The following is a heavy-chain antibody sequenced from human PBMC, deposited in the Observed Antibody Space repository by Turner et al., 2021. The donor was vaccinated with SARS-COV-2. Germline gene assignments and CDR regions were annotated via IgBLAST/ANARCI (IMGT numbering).Heavy chain of an antibody. CDR2: ISYNGSNK. Sequence: QVQLVESGGGVVQPGRSLRLPRAASGFTCSSYGRLWVRQDPGKGLEWVAVISYNGSNKYDADSVKGRFTISRDNSKNTLYLQMNSLRAEDTAVYYCAKVSPNRGLRPYYYYYGMDVWGQGTTVTVSS. CDR1: GFTCSSYG. CDR3: AKVSPNRGLRPYYYYYGMDV. D-gene: IGHD5-12*01. V-gene: IGHV3-30*18. J-gene: IGHJ6*02.